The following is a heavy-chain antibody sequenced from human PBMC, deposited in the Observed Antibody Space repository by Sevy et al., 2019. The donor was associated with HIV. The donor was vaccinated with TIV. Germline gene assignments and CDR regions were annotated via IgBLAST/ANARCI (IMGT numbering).Heavy chain of an antibody. Sequence: SETLSLTCTVSGGSITSLYWNWIRQPPGKGLEWIANIYYNGHINYNPSLKSRVTLSLDTSKNHFSVRLSSVTAADTAMYYCAGENAWGRGYSWGQGTLVTVSS. CDR3: AGENAWGRGYS. CDR1: GGSITSLY. J-gene: IGHJ4*02. D-gene: IGHD1-26*01. V-gene: IGHV4-59*08. CDR2: IYYNGHI.